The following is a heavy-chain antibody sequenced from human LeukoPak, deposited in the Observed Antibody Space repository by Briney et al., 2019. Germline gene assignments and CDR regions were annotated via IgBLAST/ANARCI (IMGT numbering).Heavy chain of an antibody. Sequence: GASVKVSCKASGYTFTSYGISWVRQAPGQGLEWMGWISAYNGNTNYAQKLQGRVTMTTDTSTSTAYMELSSLRSEDTAVYYCARCASSSHEYYYYYYYMDVWGKGTTVTVSS. CDR3: ARCASSSHEYYYYYYYMDV. CDR1: GYTFTSYG. V-gene: IGHV1-18*01. CDR2: ISAYNGNT. J-gene: IGHJ6*03. D-gene: IGHD6-6*01.